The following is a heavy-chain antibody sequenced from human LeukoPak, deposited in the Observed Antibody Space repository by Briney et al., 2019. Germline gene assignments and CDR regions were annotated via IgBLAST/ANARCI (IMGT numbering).Heavy chain of an antibody. CDR2: IYTSGST. CDR1: GGSISSYY. V-gene: IGHV4-4*07. D-gene: IGHD2-21*01. J-gene: IGHJ3*02. CDR3: VRWQYCGGNCYFSAFDI. Sequence: SETLSLTCTVSGGSISSYYRSWIRQPAGKGLEWIGRIYTSGSTNYNPSLKSRVTMSVDTSKNQFSLKLSSVTAADTAVYYCVRWQYCGGNCYFSAFDIWGQGTMVTVSS.